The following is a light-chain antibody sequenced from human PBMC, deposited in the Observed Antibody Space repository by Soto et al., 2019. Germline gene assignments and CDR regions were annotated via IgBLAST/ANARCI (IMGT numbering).Light chain of an antibody. Sequence: EIVLTQSPGTLSLSPGERATLSCRASQSVSSSYLAWYQQKPGQAPRLLISGTSSRATGIPDRFSGGGSGTDFTLTISRLEPEDFAVYFCQQYGSSPRTFGGGTKVEIK. CDR2: GTS. J-gene: IGKJ4*01. CDR3: QQYGSSPRT. CDR1: QSVSSSY. V-gene: IGKV3-20*01.